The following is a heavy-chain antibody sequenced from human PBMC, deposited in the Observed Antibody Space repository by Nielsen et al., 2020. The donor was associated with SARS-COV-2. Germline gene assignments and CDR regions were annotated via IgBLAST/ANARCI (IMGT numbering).Heavy chain of an antibody. CDR1: EYTFTSDH. CDR3: AAEFPVLRYSRTEFDP. CDR2: INPSGDYT. V-gene: IGHV1-46*01. D-gene: IGHD3-9*01. J-gene: IGHJ5*02. Sequence: ASVKVSCKTSEYTFTSDHMHWVRQAPGQGFEWMGIINPSGDYTTYAQRFQGRVTVTRDTSTSTTFMELNSLRSEDTAVYYCAAEFPVLRYSRTEFDPWGQGTLVTVSS.